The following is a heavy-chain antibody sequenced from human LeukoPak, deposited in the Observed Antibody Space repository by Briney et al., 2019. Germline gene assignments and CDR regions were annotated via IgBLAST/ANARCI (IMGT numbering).Heavy chain of an antibody. V-gene: IGHV4-30-2*01. CDR1: GDSISSGGYS. J-gene: IGHJ5*02. D-gene: IGHD3-10*01. CDR2: IFHTGST. CDR3: ARELWFANAPGSWLDP. Sequence: SETLSLTCDVSGDSISSGGYSWSWIRQPPGKGLEWIGYIFHTGSTFYNPSLKSRVTISVDNSKNQFSLRLSSVTAADTAVYYCARELWFANAPGSWLDPWGQGTLVTVST.